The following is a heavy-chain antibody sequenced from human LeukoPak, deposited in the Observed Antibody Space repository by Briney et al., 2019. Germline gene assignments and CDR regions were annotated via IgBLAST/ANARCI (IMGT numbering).Heavy chain of an antibody. J-gene: IGHJ4*02. CDR1: VFTFSIYW. Sequence: GGSLRLSCAASVFTFSIYWMHWVREAPGKGPVWVVRIHSEGSSTTYADTVKGRFTISRDNAKNTLYLQMNSLRAEDTAVYYCARDIYSKSGDDYWGQGPLVTVSS. D-gene: IGHD6-13*01. CDR3: ARDIYSKSGDDY. V-gene: IGHV3-74*01. CDR2: IHSEGSST.